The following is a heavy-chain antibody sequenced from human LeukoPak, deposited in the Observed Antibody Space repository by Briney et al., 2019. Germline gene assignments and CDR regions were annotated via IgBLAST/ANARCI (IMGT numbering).Heavy chain of an antibody. CDR3: ARGASTDTGWFDP. V-gene: IGHV3-74*01. D-gene: IGHD2-2*01. CDR1: GFTFSTYW. J-gene: IGHJ5*02. CDR2: INSDGSST. Sequence: GGSLRLSCAASGFTFSTYWMHWVRQAPGKGLVWVSRINSDGSSTTYADSVKGRFTISRDNAKNTLFLQTNSLRVEDTAVYYCARGASTDTGWFDPWGQGTLVTVSS.